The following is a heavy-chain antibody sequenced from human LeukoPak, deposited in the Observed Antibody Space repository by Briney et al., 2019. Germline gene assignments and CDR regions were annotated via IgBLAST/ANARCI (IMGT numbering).Heavy chain of an antibody. Sequence: GGSLRLSCAASGFLFNNYGMHWVRQVQGKGLEWVAFIRYDGGTTQYADSVKGRFTISRDNSRDILFLQMNSLRGEDTAVYYCAKDRGTMVGPTPTSDYWGQGTLVTVSS. CDR3: AKDRGTMVGPTPTSDY. CDR2: IRYDGGTT. J-gene: IGHJ4*02. V-gene: IGHV3-30*02. CDR1: GFLFNNYG. D-gene: IGHD1-26*01.